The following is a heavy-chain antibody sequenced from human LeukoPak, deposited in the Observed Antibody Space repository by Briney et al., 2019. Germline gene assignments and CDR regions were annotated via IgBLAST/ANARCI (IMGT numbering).Heavy chain of an antibody. J-gene: IGHJ4*02. D-gene: IGHD4-17*01. Sequence: GESLKISCKGSGYSFTSYWIGWVRPMPGKGLEWMGIIYPGDSDTRYSPSFQGQVTISADKSTSTAYLQWSSLKASDTAMYYCARHGATVTTANSFDYWGQGTLVTVSS. V-gene: IGHV5-51*01. CDR2: IYPGDSDT. CDR1: GYSFTSYW. CDR3: ARHGATVTTANSFDY.